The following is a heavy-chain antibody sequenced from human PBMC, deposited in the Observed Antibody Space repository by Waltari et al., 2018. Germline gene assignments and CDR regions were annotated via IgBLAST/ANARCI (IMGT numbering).Heavy chain of an antibody. CDR2: IYYRGST. J-gene: IGHJ4*02. Sequence: QLQLQESGPGLVKPSEPLSLTCTVAGGPISSSSSYWGWIRQPPGTGLEWIGSIYYRGSTSYNPSLKSRVTISVDTSKNQFSLKLSSVTAADTAVYYCARWGDYYDSSGYYYRSFDYWGQGTLVTVSS. CDR3: ARWGDYYDSSGYYYRSFDY. D-gene: IGHD3-22*01. CDR1: GGPISSSSSY. V-gene: IGHV4-39*07.